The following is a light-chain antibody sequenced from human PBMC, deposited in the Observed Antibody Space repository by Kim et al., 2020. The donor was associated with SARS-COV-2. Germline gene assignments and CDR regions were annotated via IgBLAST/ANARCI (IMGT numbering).Light chain of an antibody. CDR3: SSLACNGYHLL. CDR1: ILRTYF. J-gene: IGLJ3*02. CDR2: GKK. Sequence: SSELTQDPAVSVALGQTVRITCQGDILRTYFPSWYQQKPRQAPFLVIYGKKTRPSRIPDQFSGSFSGNTASLTITRTQAQDDADHYCSSLACNGYHLLFG. V-gene: IGLV3-19*01.